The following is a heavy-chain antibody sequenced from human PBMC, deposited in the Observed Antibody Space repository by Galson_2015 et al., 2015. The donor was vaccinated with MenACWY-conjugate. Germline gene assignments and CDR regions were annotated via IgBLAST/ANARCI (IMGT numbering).Heavy chain of an antibody. CDR1: GFTVSSNY. D-gene: IGHD3-22*01. Sequence: SLRLSCAASGFTVSSNYMSWVRQAPGEGLEWVSVIYSGGSTYYADYVKGRFTISRDNSKNTLYLQMNSLRAEDTAVYYCARGFDSSLVDWGQGTLVPVSS. J-gene: IGHJ4*02. V-gene: IGHV3-66*01. CDR2: IYSGGST. CDR3: ARGFDSSLVD.